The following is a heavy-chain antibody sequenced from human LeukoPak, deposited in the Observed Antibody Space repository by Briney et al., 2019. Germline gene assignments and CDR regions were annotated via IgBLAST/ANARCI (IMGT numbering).Heavy chain of an antibody. J-gene: IGHJ4*02. Sequence: GGSLRLSCAAPGFTFNSYSMSWVRQAPGKGLEWVSYISSSDTAIYYADSVKGRFTISRDNAKNSLYLQMNSLRAEDMAVYYCARASPVASTQHFDYWGQGTLVTVSS. CDR1: GFTFNSYS. CDR2: ISSSDTAI. V-gene: IGHV3-48*01. CDR3: ARASPVASTQHFDY. D-gene: IGHD6-19*01.